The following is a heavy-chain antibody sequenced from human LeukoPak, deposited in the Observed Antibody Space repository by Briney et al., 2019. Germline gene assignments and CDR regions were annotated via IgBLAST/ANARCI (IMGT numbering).Heavy chain of an antibody. CDR1: GGSISSGGYY. D-gene: IGHD5-24*01. Sequence: SETLSLTCTVSGGSISSGGYYWSWIRQPPGKGLEWIGYIYHSGSTYYNPSLKSRVTISVDRSKNQFSLKLSSVTAADTAVYYCARRDGYNYGSVDYGGQGTLVTVSS. CDR2: IYHSGST. CDR3: ARRDGYNYGSVDY. V-gene: IGHV4-30-2*01. J-gene: IGHJ4*02.